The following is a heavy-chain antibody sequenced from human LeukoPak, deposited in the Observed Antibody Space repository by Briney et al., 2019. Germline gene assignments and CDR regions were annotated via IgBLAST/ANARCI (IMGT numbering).Heavy chain of an antibody. Sequence: PSETLSLTCTVSGGSISSYYWSWIRQPPGKGLEWIGYIYYSGSTNYNPSLKSRVTISVDTSKNQFSLRLSSVTAADTAVYYCARHYRGAAAGLIDYWGQGTLVTVSS. CDR1: GGSISSYY. D-gene: IGHD6-13*01. CDR2: IYYSGST. V-gene: IGHV4-59*08. CDR3: ARHYRGAAAGLIDY. J-gene: IGHJ4*02.